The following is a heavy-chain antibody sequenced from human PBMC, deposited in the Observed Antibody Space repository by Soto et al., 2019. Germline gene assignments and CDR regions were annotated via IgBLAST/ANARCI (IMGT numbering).Heavy chain of an antibody. CDR1: GFTFSSYS. D-gene: IGHD6-6*01. CDR2: ISSSSSYI. J-gene: IGHJ6*02. CDR3: ARVQGDGSSSSYYYYYGMDV. Sequence: PGGSLRLSCAASGFTFSSYSMNWVRQAPGKGLEWVSSISSSSSYIYYADSVKGRFTISRDNAKNSLYLQMNSLRAEDTAVYYCARVQGDGSSSSYYYYYGMDVWGQGTTVTVS. V-gene: IGHV3-21*01.